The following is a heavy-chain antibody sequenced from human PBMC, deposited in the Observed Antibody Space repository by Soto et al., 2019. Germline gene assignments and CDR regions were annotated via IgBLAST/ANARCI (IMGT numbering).Heavy chain of an antibody. D-gene: IGHD3-3*01. CDR1: GFTFSSYA. V-gene: IGHV3-23*01. J-gene: IGHJ6*02. Sequence: GGSLRLSCAASGFTFSSYAMSWVRQAPGKGLEWVSAISGSGGSTYYADSVKGRFTISRDNSKNTLYLQMNSLRAEDTAVYYCAKAATYYDFWSGLENGGMDVWGQGTTVTVSS. CDR2: ISGSGGST. CDR3: AKAATYYDFWSGLENGGMDV.